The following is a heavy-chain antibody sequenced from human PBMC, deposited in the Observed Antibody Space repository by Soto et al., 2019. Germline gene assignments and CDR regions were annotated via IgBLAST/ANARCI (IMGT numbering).Heavy chain of an antibody. CDR2: ISYDGIK. J-gene: IGHJ4*02. V-gene: IGHV3-30*18. Sequence: PGGSLRLSCAASGFTFSSYGMHWVRQAPGKGLEWVAVISYDGIKYYADSVKGRFTISRDNSKNTLYLQLNSLRAEDTAVYYCAKDENSYHRTNGVCYPDYWGQGTLVTVSS. CDR3: AKDENSYHRTNGVCYPDY. CDR1: GFTFSSYG. D-gene: IGHD2-8*01.